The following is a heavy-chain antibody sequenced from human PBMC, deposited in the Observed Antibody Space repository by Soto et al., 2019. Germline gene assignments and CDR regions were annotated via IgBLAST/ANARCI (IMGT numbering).Heavy chain of an antibody. CDR1: GYTFTVYY. J-gene: IGHJ3*02. CDR3: ARGRGTYYYDSSGYYGAAFDI. CDR2: ISAYNGNT. D-gene: IGHD3-22*01. Sequence: ASVKVSCKASGYTFTVYYMHWMRQAPGQGLEWMGWISAYNGNTNYAQKLQGRVTMTTDTSTSTAYMELRSLRSDDTAVYYCARGRGTYYYDSSGYYGAAFDIWGQGAMVTVSS. V-gene: IGHV1-18*04.